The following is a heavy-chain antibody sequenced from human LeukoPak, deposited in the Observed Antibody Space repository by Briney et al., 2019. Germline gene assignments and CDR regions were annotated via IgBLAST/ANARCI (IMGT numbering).Heavy chain of an antibody. Sequence: PGGSLRLSCAASGFTFSSYWMSWVRQAPGKGLEWVANIKQDGSEKYYVDSVKGRFTISRDNSKNTLYLQMNSLRAEDTAVYYCAKDGALPGAFDIWGQGTMVTVSS. J-gene: IGHJ3*02. V-gene: IGHV3-7*03. CDR3: AKDGALPGAFDI. CDR2: IKQDGSEK. CDR1: GFTFSSYW. D-gene: IGHD4/OR15-4a*01.